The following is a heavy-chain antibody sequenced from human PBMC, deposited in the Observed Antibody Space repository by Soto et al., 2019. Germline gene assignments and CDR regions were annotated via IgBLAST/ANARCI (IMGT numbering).Heavy chain of an antibody. CDR2: ISSSSSTI. D-gene: IGHD3-10*01. CDR3: AREHPYYYGSGSYLDY. CDR1: GFTFSSYS. J-gene: IGHJ4*02. Sequence: EVQLVESGGGLVQPGGSLRLSCAASGFTFSSYSMNWVSQAPGKGLEWVSYISSSSSTIYYADSVKGRFTISRDNAKNSLYRQMNSLRDEDTAVYYCAREHPYYYGSGSYLDYWGQGTLVTVSS. V-gene: IGHV3-48*02.